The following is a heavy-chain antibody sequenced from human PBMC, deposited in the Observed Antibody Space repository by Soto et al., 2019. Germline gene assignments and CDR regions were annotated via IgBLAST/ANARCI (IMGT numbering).Heavy chain of an antibody. CDR2: IYYSGTS. CDR3: ARLNGYCVSTSCPGYYGMDV. J-gene: IGHJ6*02. D-gene: IGHD2-2*03. V-gene: IGHV4-39*01. Sequence: SEXLSLTCTVSGASISSNTYYWGWIRQPPGKGLEWIGSIYYSGTSSYNPSLESRVTMSVDTSKKQLSLRLRSVTATDTAVYYCARLNGYCVSTSCPGYYGMDVWGQGTTVTVSS. CDR1: GASISSNTYY.